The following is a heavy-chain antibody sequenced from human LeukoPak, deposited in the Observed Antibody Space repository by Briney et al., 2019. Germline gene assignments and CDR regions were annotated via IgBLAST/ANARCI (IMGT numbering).Heavy chain of an antibody. CDR2: ISGSGGST. Sequence: PGGSLRLSCAASGFTFSSYAMNWVRQAPGKGLEWVSAISGSGGSTYYADSVKGRFTISRDNSKNTLYLQMNSLRAEDTAVYYCAKGSVGYCSGGSCYFDYWGQGTLVTVSS. D-gene: IGHD2-15*01. V-gene: IGHV3-23*01. J-gene: IGHJ4*02. CDR3: AKGSVGYCSGGSCYFDY. CDR1: GFTFSSYA.